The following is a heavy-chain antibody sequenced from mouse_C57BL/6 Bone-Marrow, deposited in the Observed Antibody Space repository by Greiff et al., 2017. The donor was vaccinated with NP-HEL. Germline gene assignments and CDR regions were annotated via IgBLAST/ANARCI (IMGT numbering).Heavy chain of an antibody. CDR1: GFTFSSYA. Sequence: EVMLMESGGGLVKPGGSLKLSCAASGFTFSSYAMSWVRQTPEKRLEWVATISDGGSYTYYPDNVKGRFTISRDNAKNNLYLQMSHLKSEDTAMYYCAREGCWYFDVWGTGTTVTVSS. J-gene: IGHJ1*03. CDR2: ISDGGSYT. CDR3: AREGCWYFDV. V-gene: IGHV5-4*01.